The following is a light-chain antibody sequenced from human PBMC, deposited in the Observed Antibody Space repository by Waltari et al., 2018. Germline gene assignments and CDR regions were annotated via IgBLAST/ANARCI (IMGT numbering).Light chain of an antibody. V-gene: IGLV2-8*01. CDR1: SRDVGAYKY. CDR2: EVS. J-gene: IGLJ2*01. CDR3: ASRGASKV. Sequence: QSALTQPPSASGSPGQSVTISCTGTSRDVGAYKYVSWYQQHPGKAPKLLIYEVSKRASGVPDRFSGSKSGNTASLTVSGLQAEDEADYYCASRGASKVFGGGTKLTVL.